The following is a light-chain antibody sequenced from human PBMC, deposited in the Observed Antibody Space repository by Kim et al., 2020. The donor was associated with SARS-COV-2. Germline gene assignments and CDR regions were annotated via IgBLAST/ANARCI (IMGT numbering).Light chain of an antibody. V-gene: IGKV1-16*01. CDR3: QQYKDHPFT. CDR2: NIS. Sequence: ASLGDRVTITCRTCQTIGNSLTWFRHRQRKVPKTLIYNISKLQSGVTSRFSGSGSGTDFSLTISSVQSEDFETYYCQQYKDHPFTFGEGTKVDIK. J-gene: IGKJ4*01. CDR1: QTIGNS.